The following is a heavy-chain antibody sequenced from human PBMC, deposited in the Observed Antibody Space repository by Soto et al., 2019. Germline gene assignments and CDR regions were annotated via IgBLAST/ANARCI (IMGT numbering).Heavy chain of an antibody. J-gene: IGHJ2*01. D-gene: IGHD5-18*01. V-gene: IGHV3-53*01. CDR3: ARDWGGDTTPYWYFDL. CDR2: IHRDETT. Sequence: HLGGSLSLSCSASGFPVSRSYMNWVRQATGRGLEWVSVIHRDETTNYADSVKGRFTISRDNSKNSLYLQMNSLRAEDTAVYFCARDWGGDTTPYWYFDLWGRGTLVTVAS. CDR1: GFPVSRSY.